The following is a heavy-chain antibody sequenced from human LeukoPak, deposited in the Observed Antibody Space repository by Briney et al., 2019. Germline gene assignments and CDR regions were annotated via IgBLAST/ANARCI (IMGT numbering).Heavy chain of an antibody. CDR2: IYYSGST. J-gene: IGHJ4*02. CDR1: GGSISSYY. Sequence: PSETLSLTCTVSGGSISSYYWSWIRKPPGKGLEWIGYIYYSGSTNYNPSLKSRVTISVDTSKNQFSLKLSSVTAADTAVYYCARNPDSGSYYDIPYYFDYWGQGTLVTVSS. V-gene: IGHV4-59*08. CDR3: ARNPDSGSYYDIPYYFDY. D-gene: IGHD1-26*01.